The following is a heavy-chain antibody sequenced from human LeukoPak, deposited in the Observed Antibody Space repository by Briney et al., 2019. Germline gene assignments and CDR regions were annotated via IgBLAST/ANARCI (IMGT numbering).Heavy chain of an antibody. CDR3: ARDLYGDYPDP. CDR2: IYYSGST. V-gene: IGHV4-30-4*01. Sequence: SPSETLSLTCTVSGSSISSGDYYWSWIRQPPGKGLEWIGYIYYSGSTYYNPSLKSRVTISVDTSKNQFSLKLSSVTAADTAVYYCARDLYGDYPDPWGQGTLVTVSS. D-gene: IGHD4-17*01. CDR1: GSSISSGDYY. J-gene: IGHJ5*02.